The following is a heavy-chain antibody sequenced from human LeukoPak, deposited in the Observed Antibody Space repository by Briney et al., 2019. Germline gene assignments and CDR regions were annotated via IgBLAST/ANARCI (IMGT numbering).Heavy chain of an antibody. Sequence: SETLSLTCTVSGGSISTYYWSWIRQPPGKGLEWIGYIFFSGSTKYNPSLKSRVTISVDRSKNQFSLKLSSVTAADTAVYYCARVRGAFDIWGQGTMVTVSS. CDR3: ARVRGAFDI. J-gene: IGHJ3*02. V-gene: IGHV4-59*12. D-gene: IGHD3-10*01. CDR2: IFFSGST. CDR1: GGSISTYY.